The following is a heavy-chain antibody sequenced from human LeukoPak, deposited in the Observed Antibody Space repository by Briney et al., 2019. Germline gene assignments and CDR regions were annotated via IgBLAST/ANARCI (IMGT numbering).Heavy chain of an antibody. J-gene: IGHJ4*02. D-gene: IGHD1-1*01. CDR1: GGSFSGYQ. CDR3: ARGWRNTRTFDY. CDR2: INHSGST. V-gene: IGHV4-34*01. Sequence: SETLSLTCGVYGGSFSGYQWSWIRQPPEKGLEWIGEINHSGSTNYNPSLKSRVTISIDTPKNQFSLKVNSVTAADTAVYYCARGWRNTRTFDYWGQGAPVTVSS.